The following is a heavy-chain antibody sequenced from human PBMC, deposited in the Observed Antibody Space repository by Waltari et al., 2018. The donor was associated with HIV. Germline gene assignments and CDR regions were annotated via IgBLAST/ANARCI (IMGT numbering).Heavy chain of an antibody. CDR1: GYTLTELS. CDR2: FDPEDGET. Sequence: ASVKVSCKVSGYTLTELSMHWVRQAPGKGLEWMGGFDPEDGETIYAQKFQGRVTMTEDTSTDTAYMELSSLRSEDTAVYYCATVGFIQLAPTFDYWGQGTLVTVSS. J-gene: IGHJ4*02. V-gene: IGHV1-24*01. CDR3: ATVGFIQLAPTFDY. D-gene: IGHD5-18*01.